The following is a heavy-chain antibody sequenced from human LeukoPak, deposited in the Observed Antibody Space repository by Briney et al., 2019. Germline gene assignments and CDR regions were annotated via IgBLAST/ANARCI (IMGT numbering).Heavy chain of an antibody. CDR3: AKGQGGWLVSYFDY. V-gene: IGHV3-23*01. D-gene: IGHD3-3*01. CDR2: ISDNAGST. Sequence: PGGSLRLSCAASGFMFSSFAMNWVRQAPGKGLEWVSGISDNAGSTYYADSLKGRFTISRDNRKNTLYLQMNSLRAEDTAMYYCAKGQGGWLVSYFDYWGQGTLATVSS. J-gene: IGHJ4*02. CDR1: GFMFSSFA.